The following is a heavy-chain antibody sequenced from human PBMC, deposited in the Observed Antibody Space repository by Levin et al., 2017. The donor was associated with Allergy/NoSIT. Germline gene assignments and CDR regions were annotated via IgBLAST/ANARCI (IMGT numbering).Heavy chain of an antibody. D-gene: IGHD2-8*02. Sequence: PGESLKISCADSGFTFSSYWMSWVRQAPGKGLEWVANINQDGSERNYVDSAKGRFTISRDNAKNSLYLQMNSLRAEDTAVYYCARAGGGVFDYWGQGTLVTVSS. CDR2: INQDGSER. J-gene: IGHJ4*02. V-gene: IGHV3-7*01. CDR3: ARAGGGVFDY. CDR1: GFTFSSYW.